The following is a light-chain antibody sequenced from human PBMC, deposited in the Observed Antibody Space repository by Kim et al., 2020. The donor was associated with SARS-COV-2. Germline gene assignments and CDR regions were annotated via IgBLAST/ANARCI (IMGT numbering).Light chain of an antibody. J-gene: IGLJ1*01. Sequence: QSALTQPRPVSGSPGQSVTISCTGTSSDVGGYNYVSWYQQHPGKAPKLMIYDVTERPSGVPDRFSASKSGNTASLTISGLQAEDEADYYCCSYAGSPPYVCGTGTKVTVL. V-gene: IGLV2-11*01. CDR3: CSYAGSPPYV. CDR2: DVT. CDR1: SSDVGGYNY.